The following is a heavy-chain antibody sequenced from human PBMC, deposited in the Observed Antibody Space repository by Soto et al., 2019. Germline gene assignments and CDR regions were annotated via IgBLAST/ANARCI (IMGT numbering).Heavy chain of an antibody. CDR2: IYPGDSDT. V-gene: IGHV5-51*01. Sequence: PGESLKISCKGSGYSFTSYWIGWVRQMPGKGLEWMGIIYPGDSDTRYSPSFQGQVTISADKSISTAYLQWSSLKASDTAMYYCARHTLYYGSGSSPEGANNNYYYGMDVWGQGTTVTVSS. D-gene: IGHD3-10*01. J-gene: IGHJ6*02. CDR1: GYSFTSYW. CDR3: ARHTLYYGSGSSPEGANNNYYYGMDV.